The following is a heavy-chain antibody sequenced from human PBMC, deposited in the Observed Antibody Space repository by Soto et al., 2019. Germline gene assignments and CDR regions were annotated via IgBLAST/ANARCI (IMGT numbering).Heavy chain of an antibody. CDR3: ARAELTYCSSTSCDQNAFDI. Sequence: PGGSLRLSCAASGFTFSSYSMNWVRQAPGKGREWVSYISSSSSTIYYADSVKGRFTISRDNSKNSLYLQMNSLTAEDTAVYYCARAELTYCSSTSCDQNAFDIWGEGTMVTV. J-gene: IGHJ3*02. V-gene: IGHV3-48*01. D-gene: IGHD2-2*01. CDR2: ISSSSSTI. CDR1: GFTFSSYS.